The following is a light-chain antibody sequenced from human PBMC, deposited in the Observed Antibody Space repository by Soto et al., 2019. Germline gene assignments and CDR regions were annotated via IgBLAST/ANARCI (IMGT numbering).Light chain of an antibody. V-gene: IGKV2-28*01. CDR2: LGS. CDR3: MQALQTPPYT. CDR1: KTLLHSNGYNI. J-gene: IGKJ2*01. Sequence: DIVLTQSPLSLPVTPGDPASFSCRPSKTLLHSNGYNILSCYLQKPGQSPQLLIYLGSNRASGVPDRFSGSESGTDFTLKISRVEAEDVGTYYCMQALQTPPYTFGQGSKLEIK.